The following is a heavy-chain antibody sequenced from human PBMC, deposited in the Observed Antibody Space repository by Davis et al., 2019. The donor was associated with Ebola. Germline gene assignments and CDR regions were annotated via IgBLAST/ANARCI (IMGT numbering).Heavy chain of an antibody. J-gene: IGHJ4*02. D-gene: IGHD4-23*01. CDR2: IYYTGTT. CDR1: GASIRSHY. V-gene: IGHV4-59*08. CDR3: ARQESQLHRYYFDS. Sequence: MPSETLSLTCTVSGASIRSHYWSWIRQPPGKGLERIGYIYYTGTTNFNPFLKSRVTLSVHTSENKFSLKLSSVTAADTAVYYCARQESQLHRYYFDSWGQGTLVTVSS.